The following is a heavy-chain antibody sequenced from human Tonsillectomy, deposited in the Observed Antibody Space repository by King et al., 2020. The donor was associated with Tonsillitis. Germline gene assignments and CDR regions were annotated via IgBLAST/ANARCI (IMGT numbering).Heavy chain of an antibody. CDR3: SRVVVSGFGLGAYYYYYGMDV. CDR1: GYTFTSYG. D-gene: IGHD3-16*01. Sequence: VQLVESGAEVKKPGASVKVSCKASGYTFTSYGISWVRQAPGQGLEWMGWISAYNGNTNYAQKLQGRVTMTTDTSTSTAYMELRSLRSDDTAVYYSSRVVVSGFGLGAYYYYYGMDVWGQGTTVTVSS. CDR2: ISAYNGNT. V-gene: IGHV1-18*04. J-gene: IGHJ6*02.